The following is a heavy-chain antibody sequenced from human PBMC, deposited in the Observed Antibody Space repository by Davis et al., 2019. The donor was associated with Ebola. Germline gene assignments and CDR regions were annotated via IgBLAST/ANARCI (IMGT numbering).Heavy chain of an antibody. CDR2: IYSGGST. CDR1: GFTVSSKY. J-gene: IGHJ4*02. D-gene: IGHD3-22*01. V-gene: IGHV3-53*01. Sequence: GESLKISCAASGFTVSSKYMSWVRQAPGKGLEWVSVIYSGGSTSYADSVKGRFTISSDNSKNTLYLQMNSLRAEDTAVYYCARARYFYDTSGYYSGYYFDYWGQGTLVTVSS. CDR3: ARARYFYDTSGYYSGYYFDY.